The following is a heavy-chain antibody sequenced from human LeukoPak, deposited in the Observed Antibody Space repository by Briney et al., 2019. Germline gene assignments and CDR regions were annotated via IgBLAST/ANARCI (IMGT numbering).Heavy chain of an antibody. D-gene: IGHD5-12*01. CDR3: ARYSGYDIWDAFDI. V-gene: IGHV4-4*07. CDR2: IYTSGST. CDR1: GGSISSYY. Sequence: SETLSLTCTVSGGSISSYYWSWIRQPAGKGLEWIGRIYTSGSTNYNPSLKGRVTMSVDTSKNQFSLKLSSVTAADTAVYYCARYSGYDIWDAFDIWGQGTMVTVSS. J-gene: IGHJ3*02.